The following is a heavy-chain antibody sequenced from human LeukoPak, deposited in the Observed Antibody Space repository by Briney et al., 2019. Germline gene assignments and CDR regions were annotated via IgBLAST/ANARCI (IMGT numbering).Heavy chain of an antibody. D-gene: IGHD5-12*01. CDR2: IKQDGSKK. V-gene: IGHV3-7*04. CDR1: GFTFSRLW. J-gene: IGHJ4*02. Sequence: SGGSLRLSCAASGFTFSRLWMSWVRQAPGKGPEWVANIKQDGSKKYYGNSVKGRFTISTDNAKNSPYLQVNSVRAEDPVVFYCARDGTYTDYDPDFDIWGRGTLVTVS. CDR3: ARDGTYTDYDPDFDI.